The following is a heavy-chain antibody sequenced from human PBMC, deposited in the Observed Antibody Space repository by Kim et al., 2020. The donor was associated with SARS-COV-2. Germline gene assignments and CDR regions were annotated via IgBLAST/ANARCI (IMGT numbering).Heavy chain of an antibody. J-gene: IGHJ4*02. CDR2: IWYDGSNK. D-gene: IGHD3-3*01. CDR3: ARGWYYDFWSGYSTSFDY. CDR1: GFTFSSYG. V-gene: IGHV3-33*01. Sequence: GGSLRLSCAASGFTFSSYGMHWVRQAPGKGLEWVAVIWYDGSNKYYADSVKGRFTISRDNSKNTLYLQMNSLRAEDTAVYYCARGWYYDFWSGYSTSFDYWGQGTLVTVSS.